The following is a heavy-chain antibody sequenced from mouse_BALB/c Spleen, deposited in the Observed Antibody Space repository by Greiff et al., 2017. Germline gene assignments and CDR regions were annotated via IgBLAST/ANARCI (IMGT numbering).Heavy chain of an antibody. J-gene: IGHJ2*01. Sequence: EVHLVESGGDLVKPGGSLKLSCAASGFTFSSYGMSWVRQTPDKRLEWVATISSGGSYTYYPDSVKGRFTISRDNAKNTLYLQMSSLKSEDTAMYYCARVTSNWDYFDYWGQGTTLTVSS. V-gene: IGHV5-6*01. CDR1: GFTFSSYG. D-gene: IGHD4-1*01. CDR2: ISSGGSYT. CDR3: ARVTSNWDYFDY.